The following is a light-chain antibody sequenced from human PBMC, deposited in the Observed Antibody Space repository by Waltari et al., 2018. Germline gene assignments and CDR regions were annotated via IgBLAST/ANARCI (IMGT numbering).Light chain of an antibody. J-gene: IGLJ2*01. CDR1: SSDVGSYNF. V-gene: IGLV2-23*02. Sequence: QSALTQPASVSGSPGQSITLSCTGTSSDVGSYNFVTWYQQHPGKAPKLMIYEASKRPSGVSNRFSGSKSGNTASLTISGLQAEDEADYYCCSYTTSDTFVFGGGTKLTVL. CDR2: EAS. CDR3: CSYTTSDTFV.